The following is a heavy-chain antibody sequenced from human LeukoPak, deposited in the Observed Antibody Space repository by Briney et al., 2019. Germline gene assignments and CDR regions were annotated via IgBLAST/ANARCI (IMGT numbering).Heavy chain of an antibody. CDR3: ATARSYSSGWYRFFDY. CDR1: GYTLTELS. V-gene: IGHV1-24*01. CDR2: FDPEDGET. D-gene: IGHD6-19*01. Sequence: ASVKVSCKVSGYTLTELSMHWVRQAPGKGLEWMGGFDPEDGETIYAQKFQGRVTMTEDTSTDTAYMELSSLRSEDTAVYYCATARSYSSGWYRFFDYWGQGTLVTVSS. J-gene: IGHJ4*02.